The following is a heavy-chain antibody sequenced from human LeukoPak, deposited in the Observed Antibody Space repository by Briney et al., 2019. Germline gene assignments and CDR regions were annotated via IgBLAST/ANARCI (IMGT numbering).Heavy chain of an antibody. J-gene: IGHJ4*02. Sequence: GGSLRLSCAASGFTFSSYGMHWVRQAPGKGLEWVSAISGSGGSTHYADSVKGRFTISRDNSKNALSLQMNSLRAEDTAVYYCAKERRLTTAFDYWGQGTLVTVSS. CDR3: AKERRLTTAFDY. CDR2: ISGSGGST. CDR1: GFTFSSYG. V-gene: IGHV3-23*01. D-gene: IGHD4-17*01.